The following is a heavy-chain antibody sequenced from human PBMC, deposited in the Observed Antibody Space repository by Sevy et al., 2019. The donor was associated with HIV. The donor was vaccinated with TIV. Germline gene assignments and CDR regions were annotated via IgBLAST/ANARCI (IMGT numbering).Heavy chain of an antibody. CDR3: ARDRVYFVAGSFDWFDP. V-gene: IGHV3-48*03. Sequence: GGSLRLSCAASRFTFSNYEMNWVRQAPGKGLEWISYIINSGHTVYYADSVKGRFTVSRDNARNSLYLQMNNLRADDTAVYYCARDRVYFVAGSFDWFDPWGHGTLVTVSS. CDR2: IINSGHTV. CDR1: RFTFSNYE. D-gene: IGHD3-10*01. J-gene: IGHJ5*02.